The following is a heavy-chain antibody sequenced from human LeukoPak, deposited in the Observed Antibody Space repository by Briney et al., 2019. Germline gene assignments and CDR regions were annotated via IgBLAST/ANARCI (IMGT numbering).Heavy chain of an antibody. J-gene: IGHJ4*02. V-gene: IGHV1-18*01. CDR3: ARGPQYYYDSSGYYYDFDY. D-gene: IGHD3-22*01. Sequence: ASVKVSCKASGYTFTSYGISWVRQAPGQGLEWMGWISAYNGNTNYAQKLQGRVTMTTDTSTSTAYMELRSLRSDDTAVYYCARGPQYYYDSSGYYYDFDYWGQGTLVTVSS. CDR2: ISAYNGNT. CDR1: GYTFTSYG.